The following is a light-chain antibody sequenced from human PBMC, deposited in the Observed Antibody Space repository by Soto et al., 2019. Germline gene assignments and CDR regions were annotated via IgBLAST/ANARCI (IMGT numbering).Light chain of an antibody. V-gene: IGKV3-15*01. CDR3: QQYNNRPWT. CDR1: QSVSSD. CDR2: GAS. Sequence: EKVMTQSPATLSVSPGERATLSCRASQSVSSDLAWYQQKPGQAPRLLIYGASTRATGIPARFSGSGSGTEFTLIISRLQSEDFAVYFCQQYNNRPWTFSQGNKVEIK. J-gene: IGKJ1*01.